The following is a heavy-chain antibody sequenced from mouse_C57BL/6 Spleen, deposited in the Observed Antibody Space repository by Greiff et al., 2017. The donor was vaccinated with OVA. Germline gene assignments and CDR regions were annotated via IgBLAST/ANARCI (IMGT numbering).Heavy chain of an antibody. D-gene: IGHD1-1*01. V-gene: IGHV1-82*01. Sequence: VKLMESGPELVKPGASVKISCKASGYAFSSSWMNWVKQRPGKGLEWIGRIYPGDGDTNYNGKFKGKATLTADKSSSTAYMQLSSLTSEDSAVYFCARTYYYGSSYGEYYFDYWGQGTTLTVSS. CDR3: ARTYYYGSSYGEYYFDY. CDR1: GYAFSSSW. CDR2: IYPGDGDT. J-gene: IGHJ2*01.